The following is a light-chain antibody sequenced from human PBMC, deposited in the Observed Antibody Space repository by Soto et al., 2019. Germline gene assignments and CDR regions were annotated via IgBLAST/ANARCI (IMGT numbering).Light chain of an antibody. Sequence: SYELTQPPSVSVSPRQTARITCSGDALPKKYAYWYQQKSGQAPVLVIYEDSKRPSRIPERFSGSSSGTMATLTISGAQVEDEADYYCYSTDSSGKEVFGGGTQLPVL. CDR1: ALPKKY. J-gene: IGLJ2*01. CDR3: YSTDSSGKEV. CDR2: EDS. V-gene: IGLV3-10*01.